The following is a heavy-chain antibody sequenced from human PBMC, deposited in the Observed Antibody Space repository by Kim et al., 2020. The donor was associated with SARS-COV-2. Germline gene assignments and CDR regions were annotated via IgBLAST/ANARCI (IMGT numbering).Heavy chain of an antibody. Sequence: GGSLRLSCATSGFTFYTYAMNWVRQAPGKGLEWVSGISGNGGSTYYADSVKGRFTISRDNSKDTLDLQMSSLRAEDTAVYYCVNTRANYDLLTIYFHLDLGGRDTLLTLPT. D-gene: IGHD3-9*01. V-gene: IGHV3-23*01. CDR3: VNTRANYDLLTIYFHLDL. CDR1: GFTFYTYA. CDR2: ISGNGGST. J-gene: IGHJ1*01.